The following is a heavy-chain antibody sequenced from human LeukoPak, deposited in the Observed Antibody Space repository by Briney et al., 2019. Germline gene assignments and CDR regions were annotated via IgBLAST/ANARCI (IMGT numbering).Heavy chain of an antibody. CDR1: GGSISSYY. V-gene: IGHV4-59*08. CDR2: IYYSGSI. D-gene: IGHD1-1*01. CDR3: ARMKKERVPYYFDY. J-gene: IGHJ4*02. Sequence: SETLSLTCTVSGGSISSYYWSWIRQPPGKGLEWIGYIYYSGSINYNPSLKSRVTISVDTSKNQFSLKLSSVTAADTAVYYCARMKKERVPYYFDYWGQGTLVTVSS.